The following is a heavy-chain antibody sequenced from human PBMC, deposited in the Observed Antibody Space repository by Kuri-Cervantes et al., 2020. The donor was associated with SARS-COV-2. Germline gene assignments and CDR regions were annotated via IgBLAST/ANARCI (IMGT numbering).Heavy chain of an antibody. Sequence: SETLSLTFSVPGGSISSSGHDWGWVRQPPGKGLEWIGSIYFSGSTYYTPSLKSRVTISVDTSKNQFSLKLTSVTATDTAVYYCGRQASDWHIDYWGQGTLVTVSS. D-gene: IGHD3-9*01. CDR1: GGSISSSGHD. J-gene: IGHJ4*02. CDR2: IYFSGST. CDR3: GRQASDWHIDY. V-gene: IGHV4-39*01.